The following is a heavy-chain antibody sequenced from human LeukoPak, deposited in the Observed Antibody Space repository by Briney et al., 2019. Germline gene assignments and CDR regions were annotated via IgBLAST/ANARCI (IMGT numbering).Heavy chain of an antibody. V-gene: IGHV3-11*01. Sequence: GGSLRLSCAAPGFTFSNYYMSWIRQTPGKGLEWLSYISGSGGDIHYADSVKGRFTIFRDNAKNSLYLQMNSLRAEDTAMYYCARDIRAVGATLYFDYWGQGILVTVTS. J-gene: IGHJ4*02. D-gene: IGHD1-26*01. CDR3: ARDIRAVGATLYFDY. CDR1: GFTFSNYY. CDR2: ISGSGGDI.